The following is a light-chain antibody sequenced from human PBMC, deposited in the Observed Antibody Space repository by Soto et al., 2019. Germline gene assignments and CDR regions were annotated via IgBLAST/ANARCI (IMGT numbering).Light chain of an antibody. CDR3: CSYSGSSTIVV. V-gene: IGLV2-14*03. CDR1: SNDVGGYNF. CDR2: VVN. Sequence: QSSLTQPASVSGSPGQSITISCTGTSNDVGGYNFVSWYQQHPGKAPRLMILVVNNRPSGVYTRFSGSKSGNTASLTISGLQAEDEADYYCCSYSGSSTIVVFGGGTKLTVL. J-gene: IGLJ2*01.